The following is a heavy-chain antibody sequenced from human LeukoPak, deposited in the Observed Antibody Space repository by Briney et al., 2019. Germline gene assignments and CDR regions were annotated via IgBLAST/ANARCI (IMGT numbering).Heavy chain of an antibody. J-gene: IGHJ5*02. CDR2: ISSSSSYI. Sequence: PGGSLRLSCAASGFTFSSYSMNWVRQAPGKGLEWVSSISSSSSYIYYADSVKGRFTISRDNAKNSLYLQMNSLRAEDTAVYYCARGNIITMIVVVSNWFDPWGQGTLVTVSS. CDR3: ARGNIITMIVVVSNWFDP. CDR1: GFTFSSYS. V-gene: IGHV3-21*01. D-gene: IGHD3-22*01.